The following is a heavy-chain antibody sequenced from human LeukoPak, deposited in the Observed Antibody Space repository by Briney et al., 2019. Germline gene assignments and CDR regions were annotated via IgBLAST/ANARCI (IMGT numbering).Heavy chain of an antibody. CDR3: ARAKSDIVVVPHYYYMDV. CDR2: ISSSGSTI. Sequence: PGGSLRLSCAASGFTFSDYYMSWIRQAPGKGLEWVSYISSSGSTIYYADSVKGRFTISRDNAKNSLYLQMNSLRAEDTAVYYCARAKSDIVVVPHYYYMDVWGKGTTVTVSS. J-gene: IGHJ6*03. V-gene: IGHV3-11*04. CDR1: GFTFSDYY. D-gene: IGHD2-2*01.